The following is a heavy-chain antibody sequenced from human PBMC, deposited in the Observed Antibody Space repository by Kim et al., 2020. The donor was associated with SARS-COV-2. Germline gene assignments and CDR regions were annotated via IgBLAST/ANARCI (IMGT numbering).Heavy chain of an antibody. J-gene: IGHJ4*02. CDR2: ISYDGSNK. D-gene: IGHD2-21*02. V-gene: IGHV3-30*18. Sequence: GGSLRLSCAASGFTFSSYGMHWVRQAPGKGLEWVAVISYDGSNKYYADSVKGRFTISRDNSKNTLYLQMNSLRAENTAVYYCAKEYVVVTANHKQYYFDYWGQGTLVTVSS. CDR3: AKEYVVVTANHKQYYFDY. CDR1: GFTFSSYG.